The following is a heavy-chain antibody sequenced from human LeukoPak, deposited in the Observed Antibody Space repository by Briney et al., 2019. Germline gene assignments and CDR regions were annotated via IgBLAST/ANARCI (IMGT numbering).Heavy chain of an antibody. CDR3: ARHWPHSGSFDYFDY. CDR2: IYYSGST. V-gene: IGHV4-39*01. J-gene: IGHJ4*02. CDR1: GGSISSSSYS. Sequence: SETLSLTCTVSGGSISSSSYSWGWIRQPRGKGLEWIGSIYYSGSTYYNPSLKSRVTISVDTSKNQFSLKLSSVTAADTAVYYCARHWPHSGSFDYFDYWGQGTLVTVSS. D-gene: IGHD1-26*01.